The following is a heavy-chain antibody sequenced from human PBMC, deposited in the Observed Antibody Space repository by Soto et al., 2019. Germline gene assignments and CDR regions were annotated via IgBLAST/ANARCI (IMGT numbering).Heavy chain of an antibody. CDR1: GYTFTSYA. V-gene: IGHV1-3*01. Sequence: QVQLVQSGAEVKKPGASVKVSCKASGYTFTSYAMHWVRQAPGQRLEWMGWINAGNGNTKYSQKFQGRVTITRDTSASRAYMELSSLRSEDTAVYYCARSMVVVTAADYWGQGTLVTVSS. D-gene: IGHD2-21*02. J-gene: IGHJ4*02. CDR2: INAGNGNT. CDR3: ARSMVVVTAADY.